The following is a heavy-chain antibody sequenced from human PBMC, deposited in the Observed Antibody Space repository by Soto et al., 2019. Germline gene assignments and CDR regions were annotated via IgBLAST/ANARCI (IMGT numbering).Heavy chain of an antibody. Sequence: GGSLRLSCIASGFTFNSYHMTWVRQAPGKGLEWVSSISADGTCKDYERSVEGRFTISRDSTKKSLFLQMNNLRPDDTAVYYCAKSGGNAFWGQGTRVTVSS. D-gene: IGHD2-15*01. CDR2: ISADGTCK. V-gene: IGHV3-21*01. J-gene: IGHJ4*02. CDR1: GFTFNSYH. CDR3: AKSGGNAF.